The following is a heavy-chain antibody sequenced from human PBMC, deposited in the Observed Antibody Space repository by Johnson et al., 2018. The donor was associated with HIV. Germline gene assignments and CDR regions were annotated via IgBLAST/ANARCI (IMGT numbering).Heavy chain of an antibody. CDR3: ATVVVITQDAFDI. Sequence: QVQLVESGGGLVKPGGSLRLSCAASGFSFSDYYMTWIRQAPGKGLEWVSYISSSGSTIYYADSVKGRFTISRDNAKNSLYLQMNSLKIEDTAVYYCATVVVITQDAFDIWGQGTLVTVSS. J-gene: IGHJ3*02. V-gene: IGHV3-11*01. D-gene: IGHD3-22*01. CDR2: ISSSGSTI. CDR1: GFSFSDYY.